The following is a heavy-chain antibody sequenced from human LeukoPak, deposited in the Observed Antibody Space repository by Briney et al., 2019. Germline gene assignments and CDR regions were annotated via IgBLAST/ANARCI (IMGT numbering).Heavy chain of an antibody. J-gene: IGHJ5*02. D-gene: IGHD5-12*01. Sequence: SETLSLTCTVSGGSISSYYWGWIRQPPGKRLEWVGSIYSSGNTYYNPTLKSRLTISVDTSKNQFSLGLTSVTAADAAVYYCARDLGYSGFDWAPWGQGTLVTVSS. CDR2: IYSSGNT. V-gene: IGHV4-39*07. CDR3: ARDLGYSGFDWAP. CDR1: GGSISSYY.